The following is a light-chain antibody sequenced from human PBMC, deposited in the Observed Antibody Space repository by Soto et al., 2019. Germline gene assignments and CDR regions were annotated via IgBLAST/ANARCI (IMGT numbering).Light chain of an antibody. CDR2: KAS. Sequence: DIQMTQSPSTLSASVGDRVTITCRASQSISIWLAWYQQKPGKAPKLLLYKASSLESGVPSRFSGSGSATEFTLTISSLQHDDFATYYCQQYNSYSVTFVPGTKVDIK. V-gene: IGKV1-5*03. J-gene: IGKJ1*01. CDR3: QQYNSYSVT. CDR1: QSISIW.